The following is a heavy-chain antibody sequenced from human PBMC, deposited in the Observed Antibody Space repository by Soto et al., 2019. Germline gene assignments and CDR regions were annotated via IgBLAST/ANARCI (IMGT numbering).Heavy chain of an antibody. CDR1: GGTFSSYA. Sequence: QVQLVQSGAEVKKPGSSVKVSCKASGGTFSSYAIRWVRQAPGQGLEWVGGIIPIFGTANYAQKLKGRVTITADESTNPDQMVLRRLRSENAAVDYCARSSGPNYYYYGMDVWGQGTTVTVSS. J-gene: IGHJ6*02. CDR3: ARSSGPNYYYYGMDV. CDR2: IIPIFGTA. V-gene: IGHV1-69*12.